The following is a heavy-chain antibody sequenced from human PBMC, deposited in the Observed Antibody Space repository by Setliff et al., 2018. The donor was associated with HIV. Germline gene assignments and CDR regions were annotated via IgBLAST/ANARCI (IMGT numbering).Heavy chain of an antibody. J-gene: IGHJ4*02. CDR2: IYYSGST. D-gene: IGHD5-18*01. CDR3: ARDSGGYNYGFAVGSFDY. CDR1: GGSISSSSYY. Sequence: SLTCTVSGGSISSSSYYWGWIRQPPGKGLEWIGSIYYSGSTNYNPSLKSRITISIDTSKSQFSLKLTSVAAADTAVYYCARDSGGYNYGFAVGSFDYWGQGALVTVSS. V-gene: IGHV4-39*07.